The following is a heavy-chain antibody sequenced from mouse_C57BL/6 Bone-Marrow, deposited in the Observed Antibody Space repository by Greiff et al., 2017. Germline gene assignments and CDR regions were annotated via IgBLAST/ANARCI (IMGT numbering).Heavy chain of an antibody. J-gene: IGHJ2*01. V-gene: IGHV1-19*01. CDR3: VPIPLLLDY. CDR1: GYTFTDYY. CDR2: INPYNGGT. Sequence: EVKLQESGPVLVKPGASVKMSCKASGYTFTDYYMNWVKQSHGKSLEWIGVINPYNGGTSYNQKFKGKATLTVDKSSSTAYMELNSLTSEDSAVYYCVPIPLLLDYWGQGTTLTVSS. D-gene: IGHD1-1*01.